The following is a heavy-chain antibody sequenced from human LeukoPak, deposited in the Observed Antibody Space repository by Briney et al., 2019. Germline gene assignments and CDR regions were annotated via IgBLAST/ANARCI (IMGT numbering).Heavy chain of an antibody. J-gene: IGHJ4*02. D-gene: IGHD6-6*01. CDR1: GYTFTVYY. CDR2: INPNSGGR. Sequence: ASVKLSFTAAGYTFTVYYMHRVRHAPGQGLEWMGWINPNSGGRNYAQKFQGRVTMTRDTSISTAYMELSRLRSDDTAVYYCARSSIAAPRYDYWGQGTLVTVSS. CDR3: ARSSIAAPRYDY. V-gene: IGHV1-2*02.